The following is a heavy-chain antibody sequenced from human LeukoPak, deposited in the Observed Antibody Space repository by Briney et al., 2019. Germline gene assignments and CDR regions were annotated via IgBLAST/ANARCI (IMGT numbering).Heavy chain of an antibody. Sequence: GRSLRLSCAASGFAFNTYVIHWVRQAPGKGLEWVAVISSEGSIKYYADSVKGRFTISRDNSKNTLYLQMNSLRAEDTAVYYCALAGNYGDAIFDYWGQGTLVTVSS. CDR1: GFAFNTYV. J-gene: IGHJ4*02. CDR2: ISSEGSIK. CDR3: ALAGNYGDAIFDY. V-gene: IGHV3-30-3*01. D-gene: IGHD4-17*01.